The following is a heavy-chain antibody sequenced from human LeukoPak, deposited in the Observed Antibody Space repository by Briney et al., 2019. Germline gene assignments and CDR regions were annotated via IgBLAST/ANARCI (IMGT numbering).Heavy chain of an antibody. D-gene: IGHD3-9*01. CDR2: INPNSGGT. J-gene: IGHJ4*02. CDR1: GFTFTGYY. CDR3: ARERPYYDIPTVLVSPQFDY. Sequence: GASVKVSCKASGFTFTGYYMHWVRQAPGQGLEWMGWINPNSGGTNYAQKFQGRVTMTRDTSISTAYMELSRLRSDDTAVYYCARERPYYDIPTVLVSPQFDYWGQGTLVTVSS. V-gene: IGHV1-2*02.